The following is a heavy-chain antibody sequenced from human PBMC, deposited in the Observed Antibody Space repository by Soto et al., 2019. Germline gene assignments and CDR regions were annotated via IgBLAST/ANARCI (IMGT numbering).Heavy chain of an antibody. J-gene: IGHJ4*02. V-gene: IGHV2-5*02. D-gene: IGHD6-13*01. CDR3: LLRLEGPRSSSIWSDY. CDR2: IYWDDDK. CDR1: GLSLSTSGLG. Sequence: QITVKESGPTQVKPTQTLTLTCTFSGLSLSTSGLGVGWVRQPPGKALEWLALIYWDDDKRYSPSLKGRLTVTKDTSKNQVVLTMTNMDPVDTATYYCLLRLEGPRSSSIWSDYWGQGTLVTVSS.